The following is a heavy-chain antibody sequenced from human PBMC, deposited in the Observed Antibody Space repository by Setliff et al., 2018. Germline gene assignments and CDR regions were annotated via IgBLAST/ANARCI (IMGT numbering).Heavy chain of an antibody. J-gene: IGHJ4*02. D-gene: IGHD1-1*01. Sequence: PSETLSLTCIVSDDSMNSGAYYWSWIRQHPGQGLEWIGYISYSATTSYNPSLKSRISISMHTSRDQLSLQLTAVTAADTAMYFCARHNTNLQPNDYWGQGTLVTVSS. CDR1: DDSMNSGAYY. CDR2: ISYSATT. V-gene: IGHV4-31*03. CDR3: ARHNTNLQPNDY.